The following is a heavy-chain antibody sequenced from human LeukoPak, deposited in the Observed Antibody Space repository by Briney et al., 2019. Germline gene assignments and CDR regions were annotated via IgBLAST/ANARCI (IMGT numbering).Heavy chain of an antibody. V-gene: IGHV3-66*01. J-gene: IGHJ4*02. CDR2: IYSGGST. CDR3: ARDSRRILPSD. Sequence: GGSLRLSCAASGFTVSSNYMSWVRQAPGKGLEWVSVIYSGGSTYYADSVKGRFTISRDNSKNTLYLQMNSLRAEDTAVYYCARDSRRILPSDWGQGTLVTVSA. D-gene: IGHD2-15*01. CDR1: GFTVSSNY.